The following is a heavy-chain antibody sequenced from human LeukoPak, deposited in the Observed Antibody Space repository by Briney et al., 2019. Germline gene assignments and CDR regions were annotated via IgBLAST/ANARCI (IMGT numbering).Heavy chain of an antibody. CDR2: IYYSGST. CDR3: ATSEENIVVVTAIGWYIDR. V-gene: IGHV4-39*01. D-gene: IGHD2-21*02. CDR1: AGSISSSSYY. Sequence: SETLSLTCPVSAGSISSSSYYWGWLRQPPGKGPEWIGSIYYSGSTYYNPSLKTRVTISVDTSKNQFSLKLSSVTAADTAVYYCATSEENIVVVTAIGWYIDRWGRGTLVTVSS. J-gene: IGHJ2*01.